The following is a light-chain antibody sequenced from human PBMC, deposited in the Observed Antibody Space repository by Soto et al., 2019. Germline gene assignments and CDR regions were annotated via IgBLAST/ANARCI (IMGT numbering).Light chain of an antibody. CDR2: GIS. J-gene: IGKJ1*01. V-gene: IGKV3-15*01. CDR1: QSVSAN. CDR3: QQYNIWPPWT. Sequence: EIVLTKYPADLSMPPGEGGTLLCRSSQSVSANLAWCQQRPGQAPRLLIYGISTRAPDTPDRFSGSGSATELTLTISSLQSEDSAVYYCQQYNIWPPWTFGQGTKVDIK.